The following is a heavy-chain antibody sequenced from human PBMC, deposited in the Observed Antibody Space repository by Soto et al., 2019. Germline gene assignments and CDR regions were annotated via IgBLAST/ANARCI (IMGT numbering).Heavy chain of an antibody. J-gene: IGHJ6*02. CDR3: TTAKHGPYMTNVTKGPYYYYSGMDV. CDR2: IKSKTDGGTT. D-gene: IGHD4-4*01. CDR1: GFTFSNAC. V-gene: IGHV3-15*01. Sequence: GSLRLSCAASGFTFSNACMSWVRQAPGKGLEWVGRIKSKTDGGTTDYAAPVKGRFTISRDDSKNTLYLQMNSLKTEDTAVYYCTTAKHGPYMTNVTKGPYYYYSGMDVWGQGTTVTVSS.